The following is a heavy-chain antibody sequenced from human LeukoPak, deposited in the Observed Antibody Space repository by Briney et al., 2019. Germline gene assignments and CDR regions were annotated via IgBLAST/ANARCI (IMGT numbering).Heavy chain of an antibody. CDR3: ARVLTGDGAFDY. D-gene: IGHD7-27*01. V-gene: IGHV1-8*01. J-gene: IGHJ4*02. Sequence: GASVKVSCKASGYTFTSYDINWVRQATGQGLEWMGWMNPNSGNTGYAQKFQGRVTMTRNTSISTAYMELSSLRSEDTAVYYCARVLTGDGAFDYWGQGTLVTVSS. CDR2: MNPNSGNT. CDR1: GYTFTSYD.